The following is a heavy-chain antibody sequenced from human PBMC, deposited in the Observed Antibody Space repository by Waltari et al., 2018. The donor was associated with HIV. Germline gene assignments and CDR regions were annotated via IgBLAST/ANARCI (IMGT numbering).Heavy chain of an antibody. J-gene: IGHJ4*02. CDR3: ARDIPRMGIDY. D-gene: IGHD2-15*01. CDR2: INAGNGNT. V-gene: IGHV1-3*01. Sequence: QAPGQRLEWMGWINAGNGNTKYSQKFQGRVTITRDTSASTAYMELSSLRSEDTAVYYCARDIPRMGIDYWGQGTLVTVSS.